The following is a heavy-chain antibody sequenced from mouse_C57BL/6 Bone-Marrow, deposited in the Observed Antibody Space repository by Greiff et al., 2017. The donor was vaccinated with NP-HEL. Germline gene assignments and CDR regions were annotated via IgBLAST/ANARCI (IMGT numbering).Heavy chain of an antibody. CDR1: GFSFNTYA. V-gene: IGHV10-1*01. CDR3: VSRDYYDYDDWYFDV. CDR2: IRSKSNNYAT. Sequence: DVMLVESGGGLVQPKGSLKLSCAASGFSFNTYAMNWVRQAPGKGLEWVARIRSKSNNYATYYADSVKDRFTISRDDSESMLYLQMNNLKTEDTAMYYCVSRDYYDYDDWYFDVWGTGTTVTVSS. D-gene: IGHD2-4*01. J-gene: IGHJ1*03.